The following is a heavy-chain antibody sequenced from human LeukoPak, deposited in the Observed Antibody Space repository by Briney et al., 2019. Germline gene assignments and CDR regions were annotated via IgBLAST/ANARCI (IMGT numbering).Heavy chain of an antibody. V-gene: IGHV3-21*01. CDR2: ISSSSSYI. Sequence: GGSLRLSCAASGFTFSSYSMNWVRQAPGKGLEWVSSISSSSSYIYYADSVKGRFTISRDNAKNSLYLQMNSLRAEDTAVYFCVSLGYSSSSVRYWGQGTLVTVSS. J-gene: IGHJ4*02. CDR3: VSLGYSSSSVRY. CDR1: GFTFSSYS. D-gene: IGHD6-6*01.